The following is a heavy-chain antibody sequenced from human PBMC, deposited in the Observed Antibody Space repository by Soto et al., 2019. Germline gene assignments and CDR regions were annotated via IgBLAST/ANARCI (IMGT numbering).Heavy chain of an antibody. V-gene: IGHV1-69*01. CDR2: IIPVLATT. CDR3: ACNWGNSLRNWLAP. CDR1: AGTFPHYA. J-gene: IGHJ5*02. D-gene: IGHD7-27*01. Sequence: QVQLVQSGPEVRTPGSSVKVSCKASAGTFPHYALTWVRQAPGQGLEWMGGIIPVLATTTYAQKFQGRVSISADESTNTAYIELSSLTSEDPAVYYCACNWGNSLRNWLAPWGQGTLVTVSS.